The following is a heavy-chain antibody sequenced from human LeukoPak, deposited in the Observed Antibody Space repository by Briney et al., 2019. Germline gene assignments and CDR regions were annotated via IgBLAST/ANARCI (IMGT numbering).Heavy chain of an antibody. CDR2: IYANGAT. CDR3: ARLYCRGGNCYSYFDS. J-gene: IGHJ4*02. CDR1: GGSMNDYY. D-gene: IGHD2-15*01. V-gene: IGHV4-4*07. Sequence: SETLSLTCTVSGGSMNDYYWYWIRQPAGKGLECIGRIYANGATNYNASLKSRITVSVDTSKTQFSLTLNSVTAADSAVYYCARLYCRGGNCYSYFDSWGRGTLVTVSS.